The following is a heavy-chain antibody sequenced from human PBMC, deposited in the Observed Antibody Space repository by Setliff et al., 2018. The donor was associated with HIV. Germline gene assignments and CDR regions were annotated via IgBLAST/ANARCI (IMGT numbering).Heavy chain of an antibody. J-gene: IGHJ3*02. CDR2: ISWNSGSI. D-gene: IGHD3-10*01. Sequence: GGSLRLSCAASGFTFDDYAMHWVRQAPGKGLEWVSGISWNSGSIGYADSVKGRFTISRDNAKNSLYLQMNSLRAEDTALYYCAKDIRGGGGAFDIWGQGTMVTVSS. CDR3: AKDIRGGGGAFDI. CDR1: GFTFDDYA. V-gene: IGHV3-9*01.